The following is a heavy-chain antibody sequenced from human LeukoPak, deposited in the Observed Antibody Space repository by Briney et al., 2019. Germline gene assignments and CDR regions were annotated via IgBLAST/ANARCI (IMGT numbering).Heavy chain of an antibody. CDR1: GFTLSSYW. CDR3: AKDVPYCSSTICYKGFDY. Sequence: PGGSLRLSCVASGFTLSSYWMGWVRQAPGKGLEWVANIKQDGSEKYYVDSVKGRFTISRDNAKNSLFLQMNSLRAEDTAVYYCAKDVPYCSSTICYKGFDYWGQGTLVTVSS. CDR2: IKQDGSEK. V-gene: IGHV3-7*01. J-gene: IGHJ4*02. D-gene: IGHD2-2*02.